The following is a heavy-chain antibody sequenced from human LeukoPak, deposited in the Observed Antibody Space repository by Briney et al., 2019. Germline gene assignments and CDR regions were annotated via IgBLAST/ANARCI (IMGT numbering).Heavy chain of an antibody. D-gene: IGHD4-17*01. CDR1: GGSISSGGYY. CDR3: ARDPDYGDYGYFQH. V-gene: IGHV4-30-2*01. Sequence: PSQTLSLTCTVSGGSISSGGYYWSWIRQPPGKGLEWIGYIYHSGSTYYNPSLKSRVTISVDRSKNQFSLKLSSVTAADTAVYYCARDPDYGDYGYFQHWGQGTLVTVSS. CDR2: IYHSGST. J-gene: IGHJ1*01.